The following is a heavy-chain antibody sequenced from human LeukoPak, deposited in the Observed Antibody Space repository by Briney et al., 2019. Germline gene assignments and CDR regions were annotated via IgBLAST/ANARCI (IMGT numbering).Heavy chain of an antibody. CDR1: GYSVSSTFY. J-gene: IGHJ4*02. CDR2: LYHDETT. V-gene: IGHV4-38-2*02. Sequence: PSETLSLTCSVSGYSVSSTFYWGWIRQPPGKGLEWIGSLYHDETTYYNPSLKSRVTLSVDSSKRHFYLDLYSVTAADTAVYYCANADSEDYFDYWGRGALVTVSS. D-gene: IGHD2-15*01. CDR3: ANADSEDYFDY.